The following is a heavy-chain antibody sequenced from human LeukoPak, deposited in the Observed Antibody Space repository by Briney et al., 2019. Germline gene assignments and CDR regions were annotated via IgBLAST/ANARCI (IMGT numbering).Heavy chain of an antibody. J-gene: IGHJ4*02. D-gene: IGHD6-19*01. CDR1: GGSIGNYH. CDR3: ARRDTSSGWSFDS. V-gene: IGHV4-4*07. Sequence: SETLSLTCTVSGGSIGNYHWSWIRQPAGKGLEWIGQIHSSGSTNYNPPLKSRVSMPIDTTEDQVSLTIRSVTVADTALYYCARRDTSSGWSFDSWGQGTLVTVAS. CDR2: IHSSGST.